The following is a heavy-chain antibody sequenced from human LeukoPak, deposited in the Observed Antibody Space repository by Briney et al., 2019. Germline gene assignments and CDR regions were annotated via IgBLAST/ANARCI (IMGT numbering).Heavy chain of an antibody. CDR1: GGSINNYY. D-gene: IGHD4-17*01. J-gene: IGHJ4*02. Sequence: SETLSLTCTVSGGSINNYYWSWIRQPPGKGLEWIGYIFHSGSTYYNPSLKSRVTISVDTSKNQFSLKLSSVTAADTAVYYSARVAVTTKKDYFDYWGQGILVTVSS. CDR2: IFHSGST. CDR3: ARVAVTTKKDYFDY. V-gene: IGHV4-59*12.